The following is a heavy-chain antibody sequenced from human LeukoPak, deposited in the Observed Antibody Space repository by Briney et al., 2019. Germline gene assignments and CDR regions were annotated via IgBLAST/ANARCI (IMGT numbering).Heavy chain of an antibody. V-gene: IGHV4-59*01. CDR3: ARDQYYYGSGSYYNSYNWFDP. CDR1: DDSITMYY. CDR2: IYYSGST. Sequence: SETLSLTCTVSDDSITMYYWTWIRQPPGKGLEWIGYIYYSGSTNYNPSLKSRVTISVDTSKNQFSLKLSSVTAADTAVYYCARDQYYYGSGSYYNSYNWFDPWGQGTLVTVSS. D-gene: IGHD3-10*01. J-gene: IGHJ5*02.